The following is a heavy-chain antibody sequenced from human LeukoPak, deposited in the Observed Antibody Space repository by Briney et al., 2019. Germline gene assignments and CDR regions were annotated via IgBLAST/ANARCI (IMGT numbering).Heavy chain of an antibody. CDR1: GFTFNNYG. CDR3: AKGPLRGTAAAIDY. D-gene: IGHD2-2*01. V-gene: IGHV3-30*18. J-gene: IGHJ4*02. CDR2: ISHDGRNK. Sequence: PGGSLRLSCEASGFTFNNYGMHWVRRAPGKGREWVAVISHDGRNKHYPDSVKGRFTISRDISTDTLWLQMDSLRTEDTAVYYCAKGPLRGTAAAIDYWGQGTLVTVSS.